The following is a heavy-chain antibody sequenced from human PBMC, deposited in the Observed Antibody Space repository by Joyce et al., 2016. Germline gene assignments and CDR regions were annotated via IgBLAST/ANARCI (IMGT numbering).Heavy chain of an antibody. Sequence: QMQLQESGPGLVKPSQTLSLTCAVSGGSVSSGGYSWTWIRQPPGKGMEWIGNIYHSESTYYNPSLQSRVTMSVDRSKNQFSLKLRSVTAADTAVYYCARAYGSGSYSYYYGMDVWGQGTTVTVSS. V-gene: IGHV4-30-2*01. CDR1: GGSVSSGGYS. J-gene: IGHJ6*01. CDR2: IYHSEST. CDR3: ARAYGSGSYSYYYGMDV. D-gene: IGHD3-10*01.